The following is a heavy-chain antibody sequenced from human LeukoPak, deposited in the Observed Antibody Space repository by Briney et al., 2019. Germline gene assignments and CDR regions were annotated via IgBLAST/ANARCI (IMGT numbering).Heavy chain of an antibody. V-gene: IGHV4-31*03. CDR1: GGSISSGGHF. D-gene: IGHD3-9*01. J-gene: IGHJ4*02. Sequence: SQTLSLTCTVSGGSISSGGHFWSWIRQHPGKGLEWIGSIYYSGSTYYNPSLKSRVIISVDTSENQFSLKLSSVTAADTAVYYCARDQTGYGPIDYWGQGTLVTVSS. CDR2: IYYSGST. CDR3: ARDQTGYGPIDY.